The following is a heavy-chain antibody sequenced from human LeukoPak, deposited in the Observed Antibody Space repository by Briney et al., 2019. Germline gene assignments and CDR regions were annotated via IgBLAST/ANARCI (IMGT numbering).Heavy chain of an antibody. J-gene: IGHJ4*02. D-gene: IGHD3-22*01. CDR1: GFTFSSYA. CDR2: ISSSGGSR. CDR3: VRDQHYDSSGFRLDN. V-gene: IGHV3-23*01. Sequence: GGSLRLSCAASGFTFSSYAMSWVRQAPGKGLEWVSAISSSGGSRYYADSVKGRFTISRDNSKNTLYLQMNSLRAEDAAVYYCVRDQHYDSSGFRLDNWGQGTLVAVSS.